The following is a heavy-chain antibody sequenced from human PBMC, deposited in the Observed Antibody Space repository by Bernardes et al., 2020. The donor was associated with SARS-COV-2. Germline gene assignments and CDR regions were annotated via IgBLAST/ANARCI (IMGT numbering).Heavy chain of an antibody. V-gene: IGHV4-34*01. CDR2: INHSGST. CDR1: GGSFSGYY. J-gene: IGHJ5*02. D-gene: IGHD2-21*01. CDR3: AVMKGWFDP. Sequence: SETLHLTCGVYGGSFSGYYWSWIRQPPGKGLEWIGEINHSGSTNHNPSLKSRVTISVDTSKNQFSLKLSSVTAADTAVYYCAVMKGWFDPWGQGTLVTVSS.